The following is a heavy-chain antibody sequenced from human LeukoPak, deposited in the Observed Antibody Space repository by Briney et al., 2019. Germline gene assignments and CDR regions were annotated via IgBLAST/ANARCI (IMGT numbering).Heavy chain of an antibody. CDR2: ISYDGSNK. J-gene: IGHJ4*02. Sequence: PGGSLRLSCAASGFTFSSYGMHWVRQAPGKGLEWVAVISYDGSNKYYADSVKGRFTISRDNSKNTLYLQMNSLRAEDTAVYYCASEAVAGWYYFDYWGQGTLATVSS. CDR1: GFTFSSYG. V-gene: IGHV3-30*03. D-gene: IGHD6-19*01. CDR3: ASEAVAGWYYFDY.